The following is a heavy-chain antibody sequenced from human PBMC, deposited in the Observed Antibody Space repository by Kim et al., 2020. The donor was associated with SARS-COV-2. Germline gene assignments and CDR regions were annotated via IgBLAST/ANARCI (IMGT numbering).Heavy chain of an antibody. CDR1: GYSFTSYL. CDR2: IYPGDSDT. V-gene: IGHV5-51*01. CDR3: ARYVVPAAQPVGGVDP. D-gene: IGHD2-2*01. J-gene: IGHJ5*02. Sequence: GESLKISCKGSGYSFTSYLIGWVRQMPGKVLEWMGIIYPGDSDTRYSPSFQGQVTISADKSISTAYLQWSSLKASDTAMYYCARYVVPAAQPVGGVDPWGQGTLVTVSS.